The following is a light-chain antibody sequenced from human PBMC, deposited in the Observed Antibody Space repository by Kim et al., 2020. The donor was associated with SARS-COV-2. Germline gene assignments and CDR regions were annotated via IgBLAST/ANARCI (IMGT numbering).Light chain of an antibody. CDR2: LGS. CDR1: QSLLHSNGYNY. CDR3: RQALQTPYT. V-gene: IGKV2-28*01. J-gene: IGKJ2*01. Sequence: PASISCRSSQSLLHSNGYNYLDWYLQKPGQSPQLLIYLGSNRASGVPDRFSGSGSGTDFTLKISRVEAEDVGVYYCRQALQTPYTFGQGTKLEI.